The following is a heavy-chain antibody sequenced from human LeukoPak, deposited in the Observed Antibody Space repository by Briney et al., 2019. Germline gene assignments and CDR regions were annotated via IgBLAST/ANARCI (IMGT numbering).Heavy chain of an antibody. CDR2: VYYSGST. CDR3: ARHSSAWYMDN. CDR1: GGSISTYY. V-gene: IGHV4-59*08. D-gene: IGHD6-19*01. J-gene: IGHJ4*02. Sequence: ASETLSLTCTVSGGSISTYYWNWIRQPPGKGLEWIGYVYYSGSTNYNPSLNSRVTISLDTSKKQFSLKLSSVTAADTAVYYCARHSSAWYMDNWGQGNLVTVSS.